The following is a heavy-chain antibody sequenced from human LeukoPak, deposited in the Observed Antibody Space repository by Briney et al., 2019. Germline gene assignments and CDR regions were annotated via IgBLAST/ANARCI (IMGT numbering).Heavy chain of an antibody. V-gene: IGHV3-33*01. CDR1: GLSFSSYG. J-gene: IGHJ4*02. Sequence: GRSLRLSCAASGLSFSSYGIHWVRQAPGKGLEWGAVIWYDGTNKYYADSVKGRLTISSDNSKNTLYLQMDSLRAEDTAVYYCARDQRGFTYSKYSFDYWGQGTLVTVSS. D-gene: IGHD2-21*01. CDR3: ARDQRGFTYSKYSFDY. CDR2: IWYDGTNK.